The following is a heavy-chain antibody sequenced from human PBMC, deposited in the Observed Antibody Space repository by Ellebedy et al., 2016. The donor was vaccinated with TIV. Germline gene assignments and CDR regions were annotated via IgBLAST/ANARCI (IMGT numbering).Heavy chain of an antibody. Sequence: SETLSLXXAVYGGSFSGYYWSWIRQPPGKGLEWIGEINHSGSTNYNPSLKSRVTISVDTSKNQFSLELSSVTAADTAVYYCARAPDSWGQGTLVTVSS. V-gene: IGHV4-34*01. CDR1: GGSFSGYY. CDR3: ARAPDS. J-gene: IGHJ4*02. CDR2: INHSGST.